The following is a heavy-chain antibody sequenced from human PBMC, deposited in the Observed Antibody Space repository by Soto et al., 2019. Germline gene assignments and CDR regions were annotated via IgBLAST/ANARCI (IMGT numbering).Heavy chain of an antibody. CDR2: IWADGSNK. CDR1: GFTFSSYG. D-gene: IGHD5-12*01. V-gene: IGHV3-33*01. Sequence: PGGSLRLSCAASGFTFSSYGMHWVRQAPGKGLEGVAVIWADGSNKYYADSVKGRFTISRDNSKNTRYLQMNSLRAEDTAVYYCASDRKYGGYVASYWGQGTRVTVSS. J-gene: IGHJ4*02. CDR3: ASDRKYGGYVASY.